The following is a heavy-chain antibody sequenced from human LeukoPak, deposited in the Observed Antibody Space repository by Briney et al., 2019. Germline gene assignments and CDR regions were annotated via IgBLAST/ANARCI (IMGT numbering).Heavy chain of an antibody. D-gene: IGHD4-23*01. CDR1: GGSISSSSYY. Sequence: SETLSLTCTVSGGSISSSSYYWGWIRQPPGKGLEWIGSIYYSGSTYYNPSLKSRVTISVDTSKNQFSLKLSSVTAADTAVYYCARHSVFSRGYGGVSSGGYFDYWGQGTLVTVSS. J-gene: IGHJ4*02. CDR2: IYYSGST. V-gene: IGHV4-39*01. CDR3: ARHSVFSRGYGGVSSGGYFDY.